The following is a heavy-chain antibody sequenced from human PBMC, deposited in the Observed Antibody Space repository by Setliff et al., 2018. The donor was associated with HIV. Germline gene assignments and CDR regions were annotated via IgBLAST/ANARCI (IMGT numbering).Heavy chain of an antibody. CDR3: ARGRYSGYDTGDAFDI. CDR2: INPNSGGT. V-gene: IGHV1-2*05. D-gene: IGHD5-12*01. CDR1: GYTFTGYH. J-gene: IGHJ3*02. Sequence: ASVKVSCKASGYTFTGYHIHWVRQAPGQGLEWLGRINPNSGGTKYAQKFQGRVTMTRDTSISTAYMQLSSLSSDDTVVYYCARGRYSGYDTGDAFDIWGQGTMVTVSS.